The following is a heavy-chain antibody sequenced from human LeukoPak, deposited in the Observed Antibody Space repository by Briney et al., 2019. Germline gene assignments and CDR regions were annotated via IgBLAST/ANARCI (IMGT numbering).Heavy chain of an antibody. CDR1: GYTFTSYY. V-gene: IGHV1-2*02. J-gene: IGHJ2*01. D-gene: IGHD6-19*01. CDR2: INPNSGGT. Sequence: GASVKVSCKASGYTFTSYYMHWVRQAPGQGLEWMGWINPNSGGTNYAQKFQGRVTMTRDTSISTAYMELSRLRSDDTAVYYCARDGKAVAGRFDLWGRGTLVTVSS. CDR3: ARDGKAVAGRFDL.